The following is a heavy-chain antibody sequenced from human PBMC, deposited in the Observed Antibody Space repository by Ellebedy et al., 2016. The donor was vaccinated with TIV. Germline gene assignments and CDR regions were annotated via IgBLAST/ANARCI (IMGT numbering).Heavy chain of an antibody. J-gene: IGHJ4*02. CDR3: ARGSMVRGLAG. V-gene: IGHV4-34*01. Sequence: SETLSLTXEIDIVSFSGYYWAWVRQPPGKGLEWTGDINHRGATKSISSLKSRVTISLDTSKKQFSLNITSVTAADTAFYYCARGSMVRGLAGWGQGTLVTVSS. D-gene: IGHD3-10*01. CDR1: IVSFSGYY. CDR2: INHRGAT.